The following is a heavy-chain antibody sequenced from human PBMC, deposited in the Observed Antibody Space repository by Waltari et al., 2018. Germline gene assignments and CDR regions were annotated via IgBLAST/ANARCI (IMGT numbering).Heavy chain of an antibody. J-gene: IGHJ5*02. D-gene: IGHD3-22*01. CDR1: GSIFSIYA. V-gene: IGHV3-23*01. CDR3: AKAHFYDTSGYIEH. CDR2: INGYGDKT. Sequence: EVQVWASGGDLVQPGGSLRLTCAASGSIFSIYAINWLRQAPGKGLEWVSGINGYGDKTYYADSVKGRFTLSRDNSKNTLTLQMNNLRGEDTAIYYCAKAHFYDTSGYIEHWGQGTLVTVSS.